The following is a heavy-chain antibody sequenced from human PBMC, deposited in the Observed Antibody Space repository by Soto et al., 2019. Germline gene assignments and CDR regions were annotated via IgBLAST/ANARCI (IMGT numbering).Heavy chain of an antibody. CDR3: ARDGGSYASEGYGMDV. CDR2: TSYDGSNK. V-gene: IGHV3-30-3*01. CDR1: GFTFSSYA. D-gene: IGHD1-26*01. J-gene: IGHJ6*02. Sequence: QVQLVESGGGVVQPGRSLRLSCAASGFTFSSYAMHWVRQAPGKGLEGVAVTSYDGSNKYYADFVKGRFTISRDNSKNTLYLQMNSLRGEDTAVYYCARDGGSYASEGYGMDVWGQGTTVTDSS.